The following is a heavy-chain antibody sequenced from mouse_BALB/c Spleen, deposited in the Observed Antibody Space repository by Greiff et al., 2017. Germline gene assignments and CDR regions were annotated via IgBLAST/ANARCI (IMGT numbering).Heavy chain of an antibody. CDR3: ARSSTAFDY. CDR1: GYTFTSYW. Sequence: QVQLKESGAELVKPGASVKLSCKTSGYTFTSYWIQWVKQRPGQGLGWIGEIFPGTGTSYYNEKFKGKATLTIDTSSSTAYMQLSSLTSEDSAVYFCARSSTAFDYWGQGTTLTVSS. J-gene: IGHJ2*01. V-gene: IGHV1S132*01. CDR2: IFPGTGTS. D-gene: IGHD1-2*01.